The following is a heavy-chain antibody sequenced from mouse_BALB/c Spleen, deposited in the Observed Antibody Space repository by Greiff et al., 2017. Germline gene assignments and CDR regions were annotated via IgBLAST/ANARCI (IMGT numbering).Heavy chain of an antibody. CDR2: IWAGGST. V-gene: IGHV2-9*02. Sequence: VHLVESGPGLVAPSQSLSITCTVSGFSLTSYGVHWVRQPPGKGLEWLGVIWAGGSTNYNSALMSRLSISKDNSKSQVFLKMNSLQTDDTAMYYCARDSIYYDYDEGFAYWGQGTLVTVSA. D-gene: IGHD2-4*01. CDR3: ARDSIYYDYDEGFAY. J-gene: IGHJ3*01. CDR1: GFSLTSYG.